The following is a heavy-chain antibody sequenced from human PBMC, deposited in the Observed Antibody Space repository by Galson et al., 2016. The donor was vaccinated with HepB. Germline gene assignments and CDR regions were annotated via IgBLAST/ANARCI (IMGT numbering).Heavy chain of an antibody. CDR2: IDWDDDK. Sequence: PALVKPTQTLTLTCTFSGFSLSASGMCVSWIRQPPGKALEWLALIDWDDDKYYSTSLKTRLTISKDTSKNQVVLTMTNMDPVDKGTYYCPRVITMTMVQFDYWGQGILVTVSS. D-gene: IGHD4/OR15-4a*01. CDR1: GFSLSASGMC. V-gene: IGHV2-70*01. CDR3: PRVITMTMVQFDY. J-gene: IGHJ4*02.